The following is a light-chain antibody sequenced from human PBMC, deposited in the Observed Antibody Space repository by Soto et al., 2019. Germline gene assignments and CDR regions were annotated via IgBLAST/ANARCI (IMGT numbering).Light chain of an antibody. CDR3: QQYGSSPRT. J-gene: IGKJ1*01. V-gene: IGKV3-20*01. Sequence: EIVLTQSPGTLSLSPWERATLSCRASQSVSNNYLAWYQQKTGQAPRLLIYGESSRATGIPDRLSGSGSGTDLNLTISRLEPEDFAVYYCQQYGSSPRTCGQGTKVDIK. CDR1: QSVSNNY. CDR2: GES.